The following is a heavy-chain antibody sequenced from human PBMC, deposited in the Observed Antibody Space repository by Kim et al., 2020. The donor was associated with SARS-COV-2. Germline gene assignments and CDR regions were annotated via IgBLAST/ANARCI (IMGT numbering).Heavy chain of an antibody. CDR3: AREPPGIAAAGPPDY. CDR1: GFTFSDYY. D-gene: IGHD6-13*01. Sequence: GGSLRLSCAASGFTFSDYYMSWIRQAPGKGLEWVSYISSSSSYTNYADSVKGRFTISRDNAKNSLYLQMNSLRAEDTAVYYCAREPPGIAAAGPPDYWGQGTLVTVSS. J-gene: IGHJ4*02. V-gene: IGHV3-11*05. CDR2: ISSSSSYT.